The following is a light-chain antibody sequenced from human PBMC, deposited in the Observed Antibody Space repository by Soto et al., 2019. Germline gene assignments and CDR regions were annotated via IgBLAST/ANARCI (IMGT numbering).Light chain of an antibody. Sequence: QSVVTQPHSASGTPGQRVTISCSGSSSNIGTSSVHWFQQLPGTAPKLLISTTNQRPSGVPERFSGSKSGTSASLAISGLQSEEEADYYCAAWDDSLNGHVFRTGTKVTVL. CDR1: SSNIGTSS. V-gene: IGLV1-44*01. CDR3: AAWDDSLNGHV. CDR2: TTN. J-gene: IGLJ1*01.